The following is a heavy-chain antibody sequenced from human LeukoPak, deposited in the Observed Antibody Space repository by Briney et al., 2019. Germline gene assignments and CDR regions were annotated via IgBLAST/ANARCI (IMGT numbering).Heavy chain of an antibody. CDR2: LIPIFGTA. J-gene: IGHJ4*02. CDR1: GGTFSSYA. CDR3: ATAVDSSGYYGY. Sequence: SVTVSCTASGGTFSSYAISWVRQAHGQGGEWRGGLIPIFGTANYAQKFQGRVTITTDGSTSTAYMELSSLRSEDTAVYYCATAVDSSGYYGYWGQGTLVTVSS. V-gene: IGHV1-69*05. D-gene: IGHD3-22*01.